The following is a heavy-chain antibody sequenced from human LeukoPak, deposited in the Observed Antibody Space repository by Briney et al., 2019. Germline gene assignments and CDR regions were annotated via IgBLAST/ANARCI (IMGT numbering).Heavy chain of an antibody. CDR2: IYSGGNT. CDR3: AKDPRRGGYYYYYYMDV. V-gene: IGHV3-53*01. D-gene: IGHD3-16*01. CDR1: GFTVSINS. Sequence: GGSLRLSCTVSGFTVSINSMSWVRQAPGKGLEWVSFIYSGGNTHYSDSVKGRFTISRDNSKNTLYLQMNSLRAEDTAVYYCAKDPRRGGYYYYYYMDVWGKGTTVTVSS. J-gene: IGHJ6*03.